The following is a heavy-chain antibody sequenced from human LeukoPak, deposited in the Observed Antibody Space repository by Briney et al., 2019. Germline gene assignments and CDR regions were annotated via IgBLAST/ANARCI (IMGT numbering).Heavy chain of an antibody. V-gene: IGHV3-23*01. CDR3: AKRGVVIRVILVGFHKEANYFDS. D-gene: IGHD3-22*01. CDR2: ISGSGGRT. J-gene: IGHJ4*02. Sequence: GGSLRLSCAVSGITLSNYGMSWVRQAPGKGLEWVAGISGSGGRTNYADSVKGRFTISRDNPKNTLYLRMNSLRAEDTAVYFCAKRGVVIRVILVGFHKEANYFDSWGQGVLVTVSS. CDR1: GITLSNYG.